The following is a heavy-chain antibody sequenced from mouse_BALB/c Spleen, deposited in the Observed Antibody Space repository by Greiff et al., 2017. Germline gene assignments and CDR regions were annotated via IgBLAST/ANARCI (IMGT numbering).Heavy chain of an antibody. CDR1: GDSITSGY. Sequence: EVQLQESGPSLVKPSQTLSLTCSVTGDSITSGYWNWFRKFPGNKLEYMGYISYSGSTYYNPSLKSRISITRDTSKNQYYLQLNSVTTEDTATDYGARAPQDGYYDYAMDYWGQGTSVTVSS. CDR3: ARAPQDGYYDYAMDY. V-gene: IGHV3-8*02. CDR2: ISYSGST. J-gene: IGHJ4*01. D-gene: IGHD2-3*01.